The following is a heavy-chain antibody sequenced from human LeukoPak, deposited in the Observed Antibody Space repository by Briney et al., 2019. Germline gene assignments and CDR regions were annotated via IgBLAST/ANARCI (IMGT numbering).Heavy chain of an antibody. V-gene: IGHV3-23*01. CDR1: GFTFSSYA. Sequence: GGSLRLSCAASGFTFSSYAMSWVRQAPGKGLEWVSVISGGGGTTYYADSVKGRFTISRDNSKNTLYVQMNSLRAEDTAVYYCARALAIATTYNYFDPWGQGTLVTVSS. CDR3: ARALAIATTYNYFDP. J-gene: IGHJ5*02. D-gene: IGHD1-26*01. CDR2: ISGGGGTT.